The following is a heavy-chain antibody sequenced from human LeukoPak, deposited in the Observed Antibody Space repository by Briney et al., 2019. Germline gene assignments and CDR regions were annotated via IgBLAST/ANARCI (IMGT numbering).Heavy chain of an antibody. D-gene: IGHD3-22*01. J-gene: IGHJ1*01. CDR1: GYTFTSYY. CDR2: INPSGGST. V-gene: IGHV1-46*01. Sequence: RASVKVSCKASGYTFTSYYMHWVRQAPGQGLEWMGIINPSGGSTSYAQKFQGRVTMTRDTSTSTVYMELSSLRSEDTAVYYCATRREYDSSGYYHEYFQHWGQGTLVTVSS. CDR3: ATRREYDSSGYYHEYFQH.